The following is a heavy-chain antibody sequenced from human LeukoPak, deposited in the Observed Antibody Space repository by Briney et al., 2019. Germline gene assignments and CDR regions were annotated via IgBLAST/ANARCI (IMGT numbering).Heavy chain of an antibody. V-gene: IGHV1-69*04. D-gene: IGHD5-12*01. CDR3: ARDLYSGHEGNAFDI. CDR1: GGTFSSYA. J-gene: IGHJ3*02. Sequence: SVKVSCKASGGTFSSYAITWVRQAPGQGLEWVGRIIPILGIANYAQKFQGRVTIIADKSTSIAYMELSSLRSEDTAVYYCARDLYSGHEGNAFDIWGQGTMVTVSS. CDR2: IIPILGIA.